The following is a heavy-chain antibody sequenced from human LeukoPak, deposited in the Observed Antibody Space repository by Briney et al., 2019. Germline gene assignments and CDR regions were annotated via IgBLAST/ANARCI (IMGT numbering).Heavy chain of an antibody. CDR1: GFTFSTHW. J-gene: IGHJ3*01. D-gene: IGHD1-26*01. CDR3: GGEWKLRR. V-gene: IGHV3-74*01. CDR2: INIDGSSR. Sequence: GGSLRLSCAASGFTFSTHWMNWVRQAPGKGLVWVSRINIDGSSRSYADSVKGRFTISRDNAKNTLYLQMNSLRAEDTAVYYCGGEWKLRRWGQGTMVTVSS.